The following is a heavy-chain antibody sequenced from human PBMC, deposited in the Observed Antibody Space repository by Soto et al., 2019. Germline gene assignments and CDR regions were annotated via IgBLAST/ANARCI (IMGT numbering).Heavy chain of an antibody. J-gene: IGHJ4*02. CDR2: TSYDGRNN. Sequence: GGSMRVSWAAAGRNFISYGMHWVRKAPGKGLEWVAVTSYDGRNNNYADSVRGRFTISRDNSKNTLYLQMNSLRAEDTAVYYCAKDTYYHDSSGFYVFDYWGQGTPVTVSS. D-gene: IGHD3-22*01. CDR3: AKDTYYHDSSGFYVFDY. CDR1: GRNFISYG. V-gene: IGHV3-30*18.